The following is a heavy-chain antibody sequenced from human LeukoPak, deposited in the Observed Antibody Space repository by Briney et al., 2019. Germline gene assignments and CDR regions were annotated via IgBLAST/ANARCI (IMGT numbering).Heavy chain of an antibody. CDR2: ISSSGSTI. CDR3: ANSIAVAEGNY. CDR1: GFTFSSYE. J-gene: IGHJ4*02. D-gene: IGHD6-19*01. Sequence: GGSLRLSCAASGFTFSSYEMNWVRQAPGKGLEWVSYISSSGSTIYYADSVKGRFTISRDNSKNTLYLQMNSLRAEDTAVYYCANSIAVAEGNYWGQGTLVTVSS. V-gene: IGHV3-48*03.